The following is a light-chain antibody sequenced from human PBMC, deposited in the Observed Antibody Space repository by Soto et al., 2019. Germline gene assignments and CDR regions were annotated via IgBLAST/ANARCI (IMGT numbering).Light chain of an antibody. CDR2: SNN. J-gene: IGLJ2*01. Sequence: QSVLTQPPSASGTPGQRVTISCSGGSSNIGSNTVNWYQQLPGTAPNLLIYSNNQRPSGVPDRFSGSKSGTSASLAISGLQSEDEAGYYCAAWDDSLNAVVFGGGTKLTVL. CDR1: SSNIGSNT. V-gene: IGLV1-44*01. CDR3: AAWDDSLNAVV.